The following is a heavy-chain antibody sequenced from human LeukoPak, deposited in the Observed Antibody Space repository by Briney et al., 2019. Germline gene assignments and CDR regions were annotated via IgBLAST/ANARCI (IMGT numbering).Heavy chain of an antibody. Sequence: GRSLRLSCAASGFTFSSYAMSWVRQAPGKGLEWVSAISGSGGSTYYADSVKGRFTISRDNSKNTLYLQMNSLRAEDTAVYYCATDSSGYYYRFDYWGQGTLVTVSS. CDR2: ISGSGGST. J-gene: IGHJ4*02. CDR1: GFTFSSYA. D-gene: IGHD3-22*01. CDR3: ATDSSGYYYRFDY. V-gene: IGHV3-23*01.